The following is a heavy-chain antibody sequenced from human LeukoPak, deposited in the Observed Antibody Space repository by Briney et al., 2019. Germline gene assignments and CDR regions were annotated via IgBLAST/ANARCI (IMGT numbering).Heavy chain of an antibody. D-gene: IGHD5-18*01. J-gene: IGHJ4*02. V-gene: IGHV3-9*01. CDR1: GFTFDGYA. CDR2: ISWNSGSI. Sequence: GRSLRLSCAASGFTFDGYAMLWVRQAPGKGLEWVSGISWNSGSIGYADSVKGRFTISRDNAKNSLYLQMNSLRAEDTALYYCAKDRTGYSYGSAFDYWGQGTLVTVSS. CDR3: AKDRTGYSYGSAFDY.